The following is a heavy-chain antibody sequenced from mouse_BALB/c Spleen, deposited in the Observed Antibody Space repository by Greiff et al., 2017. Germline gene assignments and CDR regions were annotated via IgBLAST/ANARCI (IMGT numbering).Heavy chain of an antibody. CDR2: ISSGGST. V-gene: IGHV5-6-5*01. J-gene: IGHJ3*01. Sequence: EVMLVESGGGLVKPGGSLKLSCAASGFTFSSYAMSWVRQTPEKRLEWVASISSGGSTYYPDSVKGRFTISRDNARNILYLQMSSLRSEDTAMYYCARAMITTGAWFAYWGQGTLVTVSA. D-gene: IGHD2-4*01. CDR1: GFTFSSYA. CDR3: ARAMITTGAWFAY.